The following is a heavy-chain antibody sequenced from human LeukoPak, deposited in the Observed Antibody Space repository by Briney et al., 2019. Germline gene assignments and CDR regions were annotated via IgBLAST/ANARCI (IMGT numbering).Heavy chain of an antibody. J-gene: IGHJ4*02. CDR1: GYTFTGYY. CDR3: ARSIAAAGSYFDY. CDR2: IIPIFGTA. V-gene: IGHV1-69*05. D-gene: IGHD6-13*01. Sequence: GASVKVSCKASGYTFTGYYMHWVRQAPGQGLEWMGGIIPIFGTANYAQKFQGRVTITTDESTSTAYMEPSSLRSEDTAVYYCARSIAAAGSYFDYWGQGTLVTVSS.